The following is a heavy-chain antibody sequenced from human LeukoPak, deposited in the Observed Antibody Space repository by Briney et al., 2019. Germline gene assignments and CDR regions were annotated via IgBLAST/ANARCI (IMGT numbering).Heavy chain of an antibody. V-gene: IGHV3-9*01. Sequence: GRSLRLSCAASGFTFDDYAMHWVRHAPGKGLEWVSGISWNSGSIGYADSVKGRFTISRDNAKNSLYLQMNSLGAEDTALYYCAKDLIAAAATGAFDIWGQGTMVTVSS. CDR2: ISWNSGSI. D-gene: IGHD6-13*01. CDR1: GFTFDDYA. J-gene: IGHJ3*02. CDR3: AKDLIAAAATGAFDI.